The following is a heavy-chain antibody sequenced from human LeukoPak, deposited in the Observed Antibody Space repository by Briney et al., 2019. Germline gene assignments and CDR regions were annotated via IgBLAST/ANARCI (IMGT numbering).Heavy chain of an antibody. J-gene: IGHJ6*03. D-gene: IGHD1-26*01. CDR2: INPNSGNA. V-gene: IGHV1-8*01. Sequence: ASVEVSCKASGYTLSDYDINWVRQATGQGLEWMGWINPNSGNAGYAQKFQGRVTMTRNTSISTAYMELSSLRSEDTAVYYCARALAWGGSSYSYYYMDVWDKGTTVTVSS. CDR1: GYTLSDYD. CDR3: ARALAWGGSSYSYYYMDV.